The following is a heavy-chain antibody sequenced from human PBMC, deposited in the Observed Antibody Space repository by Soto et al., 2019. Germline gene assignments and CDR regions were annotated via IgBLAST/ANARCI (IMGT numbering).Heavy chain of an antibody. D-gene: IGHD6-6*01. V-gene: IGHV3-7*03. J-gene: IGHJ6*02. CDR3: VIPTRSVRGMGV. CDR2: IKGDGSVT. Sequence: QVGGSLRLSCTASGFTFSDFWMSWARQAPGKGLEWVANIKGDGSVTQYVASVEGRFTISRDNAKYSLYLQMNSLRVEDTALYYCVIPTRSVRGMGVWGQGTTVTVSS. CDR1: GFTFSDFW.